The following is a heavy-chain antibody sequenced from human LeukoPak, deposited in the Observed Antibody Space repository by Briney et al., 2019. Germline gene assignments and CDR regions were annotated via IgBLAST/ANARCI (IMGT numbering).Heavy chain of an antibody. Sequence: GASVKVSCKASGGTFSSYAISWVRQAPGQGLEWMGGIIPIFGTANYAQKFQGRVTITADESTSTAYMELSSLRSEDTAVYYCAREDTSAAAGTYGYWGQGTLVTVSS. J-gene: IGHJ4*02. CDR2: IIPIFGTA. V-gene: IGHV1-69*13. D-gene: IGHD6-13*01. CDR1: GGTFSSYA. CDR3: AREDTSAAAGTYGY.